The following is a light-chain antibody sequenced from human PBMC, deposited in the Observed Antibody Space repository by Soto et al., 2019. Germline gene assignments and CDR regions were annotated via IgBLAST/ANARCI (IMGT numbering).Light chain of an antibody. J-gene: IGLJ2*01. V-gene: IGLV2-23*01. CDR2: EGT. Sequence: QSVLTQPASVAGSPGQSITISCTGSGSDVGNYNLLSWYQQHPDKAPKLIISEGTKRPSGVSNRFSGSGSGNTASLTISALQAEDEAEYYCSSYAGPFVIFGGGTQLTVL. CDR1: GSDVGNYNL. CDR3: SSYAGPFVI.